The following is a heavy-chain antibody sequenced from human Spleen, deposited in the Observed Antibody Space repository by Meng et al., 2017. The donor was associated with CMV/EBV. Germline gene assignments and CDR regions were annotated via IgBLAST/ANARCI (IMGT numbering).Heavy chain of an antibody. CDR1: GFRFSDYW. J-gene: IGHJ4*02. Sequence: GGSLRLSCEVSGFRFSDYWMTWVRQAPGKGLEFVANINQRGNTKNHVDSVKGRFTISRDNAKNSLFLQMNSLRAEDTALYYCARGAGSPPDYWGQGTLVTVSS. CDR2: INQRGNTK. CDR3: ARGAGSPPDY. D-gene: IGHD6-19*01. V-gene: IGHV3-7*03.